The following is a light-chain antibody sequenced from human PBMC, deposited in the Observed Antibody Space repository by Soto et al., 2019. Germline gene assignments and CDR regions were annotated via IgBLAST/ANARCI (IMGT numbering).Light chain of an antibody. V-gene: IGLV2-23*02. Sequence: QSALTQPASVSGSPGQSITISCSGTSSDVGSYTLVSWYQQHPGKAPKLMIYDVSKRPAGVSHLFSGFKSGNTASLTISGLPDEDEADYCGGSYAGVNTWVFGGGTKLTVL. CDR2: DVS. J-gene: IGLJ3*02. CDR3: GSYAGVNTWV. CDR1: SSDVGSYTL.